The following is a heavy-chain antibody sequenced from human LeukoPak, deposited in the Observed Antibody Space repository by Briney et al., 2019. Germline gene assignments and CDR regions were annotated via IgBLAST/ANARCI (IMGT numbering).Heavy chain of an antibody. V-gene: IGHV3-48*04. Sequence: GGSLRLSCAASGFTFSSYSMNWVRQAPGKGLEWVSYIMSSSSTIYYADSVKGRFTISRDNAKNSLYLQMNSLRADDTAVYYCARMEYDILTGFGFPDYWGQGTLVTVSS. CDR2: IMSSSSTI. CDR3: ARMEYDILTGFGFPDY. J-gene: IGHJ4*02. D-gene: IGHD3-9*01. CDR1: GFTFSSYS.